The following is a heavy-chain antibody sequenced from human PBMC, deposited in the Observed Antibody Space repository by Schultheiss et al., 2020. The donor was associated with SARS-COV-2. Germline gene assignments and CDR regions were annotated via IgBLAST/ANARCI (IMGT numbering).Heavy chain of an antibody. CDR3: AHKKLTSTFDY. Sequence: SGPTLVKPTQTLTLTCTLSGFSFNTAGVRVSWIRQPPGKALEWLARIDWDDDKRYSPSLESRVTITKDTSKNQVVLTMSNMDPVDTATYYCAHKKLTSTFDYWGQGTLVTVSS. CDR2: IDWDDDK. CDR1: GFSFNTAGVR. J-gene: IGHJ4*02. V-gene: IGHV2-5*08. D-gene: IGHD4-11*01.